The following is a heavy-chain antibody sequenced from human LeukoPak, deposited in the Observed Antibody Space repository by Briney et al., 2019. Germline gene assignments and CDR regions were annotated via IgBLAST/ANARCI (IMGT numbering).Heavy chain of an antibody. CDR2: ISGSGGST. CDR1: GFTFSSYA. Sequence: SGGSLRLSCAASGFTFSSYAMSWVRQAPGKGLEWVSAISGSGGSTYYADSVKGRFTISRDNSKNTLYLQMNSLRAEDTALYYCAKEETTVTTFGNDYWGQGTLVTVSS. J-gene: IGHJ4*02. CDR3: AKEETTVTTFGNDY. D-gene: IGHD4-17*01. V-gene: IGHV3-23*01.